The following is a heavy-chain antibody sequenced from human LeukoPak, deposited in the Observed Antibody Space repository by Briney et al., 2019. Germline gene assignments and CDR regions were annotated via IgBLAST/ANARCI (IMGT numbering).Heavy chain of an antibody. J-gene: IGHJ3*02. Sequence: GGSLRLSCAASGFTFSSYSMNWVRQAPGKGLEWISCFSTSSGTISYADSVKGRFTISRDNAKNSLYLQMNSLRAEDTAVYYCARDSMYAFDIWGQGTMVTVSS. V-gene: IGHV3-48*01. CDR3: ARDSMYAFDI. CDR2: FSTSSGTI. CDR1: GFTFSSYS. D-gene: IGHD2-2*01.